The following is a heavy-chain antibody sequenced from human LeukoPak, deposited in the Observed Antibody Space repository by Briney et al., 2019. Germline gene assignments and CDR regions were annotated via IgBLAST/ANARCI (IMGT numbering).Heavy chain of an antibody. J-gene: IGHJ4*02. CDR2: ISWNSGSI. CDR3: AKSPYYDILTGYYFDY. CDR1: GFTFDDYA. V-gene: IGHV3-9*01. Sequence: GRSLRLSCAASGFTFDDYAMHWARQAPGKGLEWVSGISWNSGSIGYADSVKGRFTISRDNAKNSLYLQMNSLRAEDTALYYCAKSPYYDILTGYYFDYWGQGTLVTVSS. D-gene: IGHD3-9*01.